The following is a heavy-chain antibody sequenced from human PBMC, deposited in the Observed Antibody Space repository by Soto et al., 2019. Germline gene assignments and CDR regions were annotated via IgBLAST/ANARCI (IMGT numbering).Heavy chain of an antibody. J-gene: IGHJ4*02. D-gene: IGHD1-1*01. CDR3: ARDQMAPGTPIDS. CDR2: IYSGGST. Sequence: GGSLRLSCAASGFTVSSNYMSWVRQAPGKGLEWVSVIYSGGSTYYADSVKGRFTISRDNSKNTLYLQMNSLRAEDTAVYYCARDQMAPGTPIDSWGQGTLVNVSS. CDR1: GFTVSSNY. V-gene: IGHV3-53*01.